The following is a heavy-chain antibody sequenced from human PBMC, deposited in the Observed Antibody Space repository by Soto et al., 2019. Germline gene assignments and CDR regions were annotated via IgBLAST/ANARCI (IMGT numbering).Heavy chain of an antibody. J-gene: IGHJ4*02. CDR2: INHSGST. Sequence: QVQLQQWGAGLLKPSETLSLTCAVYGGSFSGYYWSWIRQPPGKGLEWIGEINHSGSTNYNPSLKSRVTISVDTSKNQFSLKLSSVTAADTAVYYCARGQQGGDNSDKVGSGYYFDYWGQGTLVTVSA. V-gene: IGHV4-34*01. CDR1: GGSFSGYY. D-gene: IGHD5-12*01. CDR3: ARGQQGGDNSDKVGSGYYFDY.